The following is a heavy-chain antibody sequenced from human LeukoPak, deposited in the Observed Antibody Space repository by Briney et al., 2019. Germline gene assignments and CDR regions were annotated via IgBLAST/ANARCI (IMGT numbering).Heavy chain of an antibody. CDR1: GFTFSNYA. CDR2: ISYDGRNQ. CDR3: ARYGGFLDY. J-gene: IGHJ4*02. D-gene: IGHD3-16*01. Sequence: GGSLRLSCAASGFTFSNYAMHWVRQAPGKGLEWVAVISYDGRNQYYADSVKGRFTVSRDNSKSTLCLQMNSLRGEDTAAYNCARYGGFLDYWGQGTLVTVSS. V-gene: IGHV3-30*04.